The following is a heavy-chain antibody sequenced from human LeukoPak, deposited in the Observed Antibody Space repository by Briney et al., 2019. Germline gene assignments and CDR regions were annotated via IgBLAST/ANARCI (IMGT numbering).Heavy chain of an antibody. Sequence: GGSLRLSCAASGFTFSSYSMNWVRQAPGKGLEWVAVISYDGSNKYYADSVKGRFTISRDNSKNTLYLQMNSLRAEDTAVYYCAHSSGYYLVDYWGQGTLVTVSS. CDR1: GFTFSSYS. D-gene: IGHD3-22*01. CDR3: AHSSGYYLVDY. V-gene: IGHV3-30*03. CDR2: ISYDGSNK. J-gene: IGHJ4*02.